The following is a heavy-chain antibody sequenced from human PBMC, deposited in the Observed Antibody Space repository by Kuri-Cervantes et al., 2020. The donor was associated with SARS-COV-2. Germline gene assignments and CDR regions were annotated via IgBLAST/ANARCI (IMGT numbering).Heavy chain of an antibody. CDR3: ARASGEYSSSLGH. D-gene: IGHD6-6*01. J-gene: IGHJ4*02. Sequence: SVKVSCKASGGTFSSYAISWVRQAPGQGLEWMGGIIPIFGTTNYAQKFQGRVTITADESTSTVYMELSSLRSEDTAVYYCARASGEYSSSLGHWGQGTLVTVSS. CDR2: IIPIFGTT. CDR1: GGTFSSYA. V-gene: IGHV1-69*13.